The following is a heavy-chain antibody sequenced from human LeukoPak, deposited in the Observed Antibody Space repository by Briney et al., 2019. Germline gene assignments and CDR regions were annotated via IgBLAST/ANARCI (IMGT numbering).Heavy chain of an antibody. Sequence: PGGSLRLSCTVSGFTVSSNAMSWVRQAPGKGLEWVSFIYSDNTHYSDSVKGRFTISRDNPKNTLYPQMNSLRAEDTAVYYCARRAGAYSHPYDYWGQGTLVTVSS. CDR3: ARRAGAYSHPYDY. J-gene: IGHJ4*02. CDR1: GFTVSSNA. D-gene: IGHD4/OR15-4a*01. V-gene: IGHV3-53*01. CDR2: IYSDNT.